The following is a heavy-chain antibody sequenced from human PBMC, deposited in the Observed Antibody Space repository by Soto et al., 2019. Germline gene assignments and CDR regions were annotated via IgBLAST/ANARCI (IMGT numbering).Heavy chain of an antibody. Sequence: PGGSLRLSCAASGFTFSSYGMHWVRQAPGKGLEWVAVIWYDGSNKYYADSVKGRFTISRDNSKNTLYLQMNSLRAEDTAVYYCARDSGYCSGGSCYYYFDYWGQGTLVTVSS. CDR3: ARDSGYCSGGSCYYYFDY. V-gene: IGHV3-33*01. D-gene: IGHD2-15*01. J-gene: IGHJ4*02. CDR1: GFTFSSYG. CDR2: IWYDGSNK.